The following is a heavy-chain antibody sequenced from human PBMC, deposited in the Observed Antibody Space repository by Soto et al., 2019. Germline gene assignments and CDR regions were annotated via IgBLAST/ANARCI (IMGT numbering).Heavy chain of an antibody. D-gene: IGHD3-22*01. Sequence: QVQLVQSGAEVKKPGASVKVSCKASGYTFTTYYMHWIRQAPGQGPEWMGIIDPRACRTGYAQRFQGRVTLTSDTSTTTVYMELSSLRSDDTAIYYCARDRDDSSGYPFDSWGQGTLVTVSS. CDR1: GYTFTTYY. CDR3: ARDRDDSSGYPFDS. V-gene: IGHV1-46*01. J-gene: IGHJ4*02. CDR2: IDPRACRT.